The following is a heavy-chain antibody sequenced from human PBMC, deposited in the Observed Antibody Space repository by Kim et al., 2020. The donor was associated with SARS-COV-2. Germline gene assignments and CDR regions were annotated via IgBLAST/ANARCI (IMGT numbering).Heavy chain of an antibody. CDR2: IIPIFGTA. J-gene: IGHJ6*02. CDR1: GGTFSSYA. CDR3: AREDSGSSTRPLGMDV. V-gene: IGHV1-69*13. Sequence: SVKVSCKASGGTFSSYAISWVRQAPGQGLEWMGGIIPIFGTANYAQKFQGRVTITADESTSTAYMELSSLRSEDTAVYYCAREDSGSSTRPLGMDVWGQGTTVTVSS. D-gene: IGHD1-26*01.